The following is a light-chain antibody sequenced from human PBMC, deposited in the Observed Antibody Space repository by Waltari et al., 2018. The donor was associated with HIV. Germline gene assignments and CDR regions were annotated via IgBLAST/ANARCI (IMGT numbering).Light chain of an antibody. CDR3: QHLNSYPLT. CDR2: AAS. V-gene: IGKV1-9*01. Sequence: DIQLTQSPSFLSASVGDRVTITCRASQGISSYLAWYQQKPGKAPKLLIYAASPLQSGVPSRFSGSGSGTEFTLTISSLQPEDFATYFCQHLNSYPLTFGGGTKVEIK. J-gene: IGKJ4*01. CDR1: QGISSY.